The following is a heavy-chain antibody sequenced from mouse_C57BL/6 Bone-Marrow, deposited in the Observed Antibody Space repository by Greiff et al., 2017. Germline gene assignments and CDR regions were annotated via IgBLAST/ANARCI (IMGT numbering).Heavy chain of an antibody. Sequence: VQLQQSGPELVKPGASVKISCKASGYAFSSSWMNWVKQRPGKGLEWIGRIYPGDGDTNYNGKFKGKATLTADKSSSTAYMQRSSLTSEDSAVYFCASGGTTVVVDYWGQGTTLTVSS. CDR3: ASGGTTVVVDY. D-gene: IGHD1-1*01. CDR2: IYPGDGDT. CDR1: GYAFSSSW. J-gene: IGHJ2*01. V-gene: IGHV1-82*01.